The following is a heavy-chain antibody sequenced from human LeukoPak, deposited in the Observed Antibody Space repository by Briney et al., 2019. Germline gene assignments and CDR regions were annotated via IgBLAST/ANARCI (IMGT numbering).Heavy chain of an antibody. CDR3: ASPIMITFGGVIAFDY. CDR2: IGAYNGNT. Sequence: ASVKVSCKASGYTFTSYGISWVRQAPGQGLEWMGWIGAYNGNTNYAQKLQGRVTMTTDTSTSTAYMELRSLRSDDTAVYYCASPIMITFGGVIAFDYWGQGTLVTVSS. J-gene: IGHJ4*02. CDR1: GYTFTSYG. D-gene: IGHD3-16*02. V-gene: IGHV1-18*01.